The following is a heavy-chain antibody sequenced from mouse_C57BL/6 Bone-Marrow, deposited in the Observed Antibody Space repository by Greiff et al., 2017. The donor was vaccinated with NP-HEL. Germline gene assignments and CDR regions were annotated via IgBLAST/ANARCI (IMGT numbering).Heavy chain of an antibody. Sequence: EVHLVESGGGLVKPGGSLKLSCAASGFTFSSYAMSWVRQTPEKRLEWVATISDGGSYTYYPDNVKGRFTISRDNAKNNLYLQMSHLKSEDTAMYYCARSYYDYDWGQGTLVTVSA. D-gene: IGHD2-4*01. CDR1: GFTFSSYA. CDR2: ISDGGSYT. J-gene: IGHJ3*01. V-gene: IGHV5-4*01. CDR3: ARSYYDYD.